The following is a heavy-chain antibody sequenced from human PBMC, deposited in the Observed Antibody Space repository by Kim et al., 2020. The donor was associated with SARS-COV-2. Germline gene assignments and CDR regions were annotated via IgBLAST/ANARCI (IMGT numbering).Heavy chain of an antibody. CDR3: ARRVSGCSGWYLRGFSLPRPPECGMDV. CDR2: IYHRGST. Sequence: SETLSLTCAVSGGSISSSNWWSWVRQPPGKGLEWIGEIYHRGSTNYNPSLKSRVTISVDKSKNQFSLKLSSVTAADTAVYYCARRVSGCSGWYLRGFSLPRPPECGMDVWGQGTTVTVSS. V-gene: IGHV4-4*02. CDR1: GGSISSSNW. J-gene: IGHJ6*02. D-gene: IGHD6-19*01.